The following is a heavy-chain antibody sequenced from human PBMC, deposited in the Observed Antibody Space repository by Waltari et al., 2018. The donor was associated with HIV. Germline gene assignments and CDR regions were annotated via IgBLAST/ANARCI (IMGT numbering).Heavy chain of an antibody. J-gene: IGHJ1*01. D-gene: IGHD3-3*01. Sequence: QVQLQQWGTGLLMPSETLSLTCAVYGGSFTAYYWTWIRQSPGNGLEWIGEIDHSGSTHYSPSHMSRVTISVDASKNQFSLKLPSVTAADTGLYYCARGPHTSIFGVVKYFQPWGQGTLVIVSS. CDR1: GGSFTAYY. V-gene: IGHV4-34*02. CDR3: ARGPHTSIFGVVKYFQP. CDR2: IDHSGST.